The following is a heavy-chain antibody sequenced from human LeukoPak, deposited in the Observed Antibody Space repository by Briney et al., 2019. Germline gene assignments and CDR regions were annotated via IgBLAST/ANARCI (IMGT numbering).Heavy chain of an antibody. D-gene: IGHD3-10*01. CDR2: ISSSSSYI. Sequence: GGSLRLSCAASGFTFSSDSMNWVRQAPGQGLEWGSSISSSSSYIYYADSVKGRFTISRDNAKNSLYLQMNSLRAEDTAVYYCARATPIGGDRPLDYWGQGTLVTVSS. J-gene: IGHJ4*02. V-gene: IGHV3-21*01. CDR3: ARATPIGGDRPLDY. CDR1: GFTFSSDS.